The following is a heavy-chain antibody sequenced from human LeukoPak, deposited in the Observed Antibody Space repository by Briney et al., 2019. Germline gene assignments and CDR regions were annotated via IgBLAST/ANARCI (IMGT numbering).Heavy chain of an antibody. V-gene: IGHV4-59*08. CDR3: ARLNVGYGDYRLDY. CDR1: GGSISSYY. D-gene: IGHD4-17*01. Sequence: PSETLSLTCTVSGGSISSYYWSWIRQPPGKGLEWIGYIYYSGSTNYNPSLKSRVTISVDTSKNQSSLKLSSVTAADTAVYYCARLNVGYGDYRLDYWGQGTLVTVSS. J-gene: IGHJ4*02. CDR2: IYYSGST.